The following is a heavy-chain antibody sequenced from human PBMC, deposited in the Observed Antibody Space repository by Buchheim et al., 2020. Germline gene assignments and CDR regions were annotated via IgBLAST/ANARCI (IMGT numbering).Heavy chain of an antibody. CDR1: GFTFSSYA. J-gene: IGHJ4*02. D-gene: IGHD6-19*01. CDR2: ISGSGGST. V-gene: IGHV3-23*01. CDR3: AKDPLEGTGYSSGWIFDY. Sequence: EVQLLESGGGLVQPGGSLRLSCAASGFTFSSYAMSWVRQAPGKGLEWVSAISGSGGSTYYADSVKGRFTISRDNSKNPLYLQMNSLRAEDTAVYYCAKDPLEGTGYSSGWIFDYWGQGTL.